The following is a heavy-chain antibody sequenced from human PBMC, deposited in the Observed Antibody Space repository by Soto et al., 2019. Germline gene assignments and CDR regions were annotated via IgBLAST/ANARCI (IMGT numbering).Heavy chain of an antibody. J-gene: IGHJ4*02. CDR3: AKSAHYTAMDCRYFDY. CDR1: GLTFSSYA. D-gene: IGHD2-15*01. CDR2: IGGAGAYT. V-gene: IGHV3-23*01. Sequence: GGSLRLSCAASGLTFSSYAMSWVRQAPGKGLEWVSAIGGAGAYTSYADSVKGRFTISRDNSENTLYLQMNSLRAEDTALYYCAKSAHYTAMDCRYFDYWGQGPPVTVSS.